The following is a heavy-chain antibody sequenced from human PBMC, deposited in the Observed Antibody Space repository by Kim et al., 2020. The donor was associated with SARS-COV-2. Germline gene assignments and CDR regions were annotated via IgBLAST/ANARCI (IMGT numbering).Heavy chain of an antibody. V-gene: IGHV4-39*07. Sequence: SETLSLTCTVSGGSISSSSYYWGWIRQPPGKGLEWIGSIYYSGSTYYNPSLKSRVTISVDTSKNQFSLKLSSVTAADTAVYYCARVHSYYDSSGLKNWFDPWGQGTLVTVSS. CDR1: GGSISSSSYY. CDR3: ARVHSYYDSSGLKNWFDP. CDR2: IYYSGST. D-gene: IGHD3-22*01. J-gene: IGHJ5*02.